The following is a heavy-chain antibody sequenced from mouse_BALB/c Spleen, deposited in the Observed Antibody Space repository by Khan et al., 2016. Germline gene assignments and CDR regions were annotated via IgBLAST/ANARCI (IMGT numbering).Heavy chain of an antibody. CDR1: GYTFTSYW. Sequence: QVQLQQSGAELARPGASVKLSCNASGYTFTSYWMQWVKQRPGQGLEWIGAIYPGDGDTRYTQKFKGKATLPADTSSSTAYMQLSSLTSEDSAVCYCARGGGCGPFFDWGQGTTLTVSS. CDR3: ARGGGCGPFFD. J-gene: IGHJ2*01. V-gene: IGHV1-87*01. CDR2: IYPGDGDT.